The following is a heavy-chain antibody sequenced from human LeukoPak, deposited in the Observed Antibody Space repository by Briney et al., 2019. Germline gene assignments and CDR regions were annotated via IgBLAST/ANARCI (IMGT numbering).Heavy chain of an antibody. CDR1: GYTFTSYG. CDR2: ISAYNGNT. CDR3: AREGQILDEDIVVVPAAHAPFDY. Sequence: ASVKVSCKASGYTFTSYGISWVRQAPGQGLEWMGWISAYNGNTNYAQKLQGRVTMTTDASTSTAYMELRSLRSDDTAVYYCAREGQILDEDIVVVPAAHAPFDYWGQGTLVTVSS. V-gene: IGHV1-18*01. J-gene: IGHJ4*02. D-gene: IGHD2-2*01.